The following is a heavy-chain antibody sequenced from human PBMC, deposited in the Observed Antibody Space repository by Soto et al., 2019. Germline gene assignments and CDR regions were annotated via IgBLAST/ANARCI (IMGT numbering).Heavy chain of an antibody. V-gene: IGHV3-49*04. CDR3: TDGKLSPSLHFAY. CDR1: GFTFGDYA. CDR2: IRSKAYGGTT. J-gene: IGHJ4*02. D-gene: IGHD1-1*01. Sequence: GGSLRLSCTASGFTFGDYAMSWVRQAPGKGLEWVCFIRSKAYGGTTEYAAYVKGRFTISRDDSKSIAYLQMNRLKTEATAVYYRTDGKLSPSLHFAYWRQGTLVTLSS.